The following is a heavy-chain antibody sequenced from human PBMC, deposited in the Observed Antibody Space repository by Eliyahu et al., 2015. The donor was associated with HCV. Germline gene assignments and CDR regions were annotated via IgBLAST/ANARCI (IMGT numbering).Heavy chain of an antibody. J-gene: IGHJ4*02. D-gene: IGHD6-19*01. CDR3: AKDSSGWYGDWDY. Sequence: QVQLVESGGGVVQPGXSLRXSCAXXGXPFSSYGMHWVRQAPGKGLEWVAVISYDGSNKYYADSVKGRFTISRDNSKNTLYLQMNSLRAEDTAVYYCAKDSSGWYGDWDYWGQGTLVTVSS. V-gene: IGHV3-30*18. CDR2: ISYDGSNK. CDR1: GXPFSSYG.